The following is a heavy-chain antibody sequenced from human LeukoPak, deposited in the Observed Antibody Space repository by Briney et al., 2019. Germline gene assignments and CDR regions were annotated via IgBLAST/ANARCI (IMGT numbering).Heavy chain of an antibody. J-gene: IGHJ5*02. CDR1: GYSISSGYY. CDR2: IYHSGST. CDR3: ARLTERRVPYSGYERYWFGP. V-gene: IGHV4-38-2*01. D-gene: IGHD5-12*01. Sequence: KTSETLSLTCAVSGYSISSGYYWGWIRQPPGKGLEWIGSIYHSGSTYYNPSLKSRVTISVDTSKNQFSLKLSSVTAADTAVYYCARLTERRVPYSGYERYWFGPWGQGTLVTVSS.